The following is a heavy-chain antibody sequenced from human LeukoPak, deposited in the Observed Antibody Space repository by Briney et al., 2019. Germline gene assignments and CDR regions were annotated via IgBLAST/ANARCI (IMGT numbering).Heavy chain of an antibody. CDR3: AKGPEYYYDSSGYYLDFDY. CDR1: GFTFSSYG. CDR2: IRYDGSNK. J-gene: IGHJ4*02. D-gene: IGHD3-22*01. V-gene: IGHV3-30*02. Sequence: GGSLRLSCAASGFTFSSYGMHWVRQAPGKGLEWVAFIRYDGSNKYYADSVKGRFTISRDNSKNTLYLQMNSLRAEDTAVCYCAKGPEYYYDSSGYYLDFDYWGQGTLVTVSS.